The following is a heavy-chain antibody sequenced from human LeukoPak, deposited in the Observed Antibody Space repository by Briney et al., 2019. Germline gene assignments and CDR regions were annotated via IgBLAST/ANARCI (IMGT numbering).Heavy chain of an antibody. D-gene: IGHD3-3*01. CDR2: ISAYNGNT. J-gene: IGHJ3*02. V-gene: IGHV1-18*01. Sequence: VASVKVSCKASGYTFTSYGISWVRQAPGQGLEWMGWISAYNGNTNYAQKLQGRVTMTTDTSTSTAYMELSSLRSEDTAVYYCAREHDFWSGYYWEDAFDIWGQGTMVTVSS. CDR3: AREHDFWSGYYWEDAFDI. CDR1: GYTFTSYG.